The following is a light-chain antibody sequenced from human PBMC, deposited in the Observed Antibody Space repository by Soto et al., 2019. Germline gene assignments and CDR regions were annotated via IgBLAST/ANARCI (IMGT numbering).Light chain of an antibody. V-gene: IGKV1-17*01. Sequence: DIQMTQSPSSLSASVGDRVTITCRASQGIRNELGWYQQKPGKAPKRLIYAASSLQSGVPSRFSGSGYGTECTLTISSLQPEDFATYYCLQHNSYPHTFGGGTKVEIK. CDR2: AAS. CDR3: LQHNSYPHT. CDR1: QGIRNE. J-gene: IGKJ4*01.